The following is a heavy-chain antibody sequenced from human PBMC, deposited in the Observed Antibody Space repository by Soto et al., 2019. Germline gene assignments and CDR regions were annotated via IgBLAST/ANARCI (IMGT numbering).Heavy chain of an antibody. D-gene: IGHD6-19*01. CDR3: ATQPRLSSIAVACTGHWFDP. Sequence: ASVKVSCKVSGYTLTELSMHWVRQAPGKGLEWMGGFDPEDGETIYAQKFQGRVTMTEDTSTDTAYIGLSSLRSEDTAVYYDATQPRLSSIAVACTGHWFDPWGQGTLVTVSS. CDR2: FDPEDGET. J-gene: IGHJ5*02. CDR1: GYTLTELS. V-gene: IGHV1-24*01.